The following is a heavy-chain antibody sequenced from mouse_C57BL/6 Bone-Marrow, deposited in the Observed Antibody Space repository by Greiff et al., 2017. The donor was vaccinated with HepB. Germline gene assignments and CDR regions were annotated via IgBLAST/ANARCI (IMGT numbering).Heavy chain of an antibody. CDR2: IYPGGGYT. V-gene: IGHV1-63*01. CDR3: ARGGNGNYDFDY. D-gene: IGHD2-1*01. J-gene: IGHJ2*01. Sequence: QVQLQQSGAELVRPGTSVKMSCKASGYTFPNYWIGWAKQRPGHGLEWIGDIYPGGGYTNYNEKFKGKATLTADKSSSTAYMQFSSLTSEDSAIYYCARGGNGNYDFDYWGQGTTLTVSS. CDR1: GYTFPNYW.